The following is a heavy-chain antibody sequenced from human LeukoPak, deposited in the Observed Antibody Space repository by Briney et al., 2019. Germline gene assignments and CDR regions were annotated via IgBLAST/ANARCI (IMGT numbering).Heavy chain of an antibody. J-gene: IGHJ6*02. CDR1: GFTFSSYA. Sequence: GGSLRLSCAASGFTFSSYAMHWVRQAPGKGLEWVAVISYDGSNKYYADSVKGRFTISRDNSENTLYLQMNSLRAEDTAVYYCARDGITGTACGMDVWGQGTTVTVSS. CDR3: ARDGITGTACGMDV. D-gene: IGHD1-20*01. V-gene: IGHV3-30*04. CDR2: ISYDGSNK.